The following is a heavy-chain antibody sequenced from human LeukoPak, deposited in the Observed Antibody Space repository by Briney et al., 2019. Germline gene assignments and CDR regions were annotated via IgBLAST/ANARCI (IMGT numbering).Heavy chain of an antibody. CDR3: ARNSGANVYTYSFQY. Sequence: GGSLRLSCAASGFTFSSYAMSWVRQAPGKGLEWVLVISDSGGNTYYADSVKGRFTISRDNSKNTLYLQMNSLRAEDTAVYYCARNSGANVYTYSFQYWGRGTLVTVSS. CDR1: GFTFSSYA. J-gene: IGHJ4*02. V-gene: IGHV3-23*01. CDR2: ISDSGGNT. D-gene: IGHD1-26*01.